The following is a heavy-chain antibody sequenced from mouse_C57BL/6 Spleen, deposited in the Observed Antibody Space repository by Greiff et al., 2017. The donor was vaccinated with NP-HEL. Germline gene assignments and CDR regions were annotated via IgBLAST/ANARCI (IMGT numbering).Heavy chain of an antibody. D-gene: IGHD1-1*01. J-gene: IGHJ1*03. CDR2: ISSGSSTI. CDR1: GFTFSDYG. CDR3: AKYGSSLGRYFDV. V-gene: IGHV5-17*01. Sequence: VQLKESGGGLVKPGGSLKLSCAASGFTFSDYGMHWVRQAPEKGLEWVAYISSGSSTIYYADTVKGRFTISRDNAKNTLFLQMTSLRSEDTAMYYCAKYGSSLGRYFDVWGTGTTVTVSS.